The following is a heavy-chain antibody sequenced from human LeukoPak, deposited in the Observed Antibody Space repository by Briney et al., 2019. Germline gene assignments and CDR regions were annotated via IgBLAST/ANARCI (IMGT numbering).Heavy chain of an antibody. Sequence: ASVKVSCKASGYTFTSYGISWVRQAPGQGLEWMGWISAYNGNTNYAQKFQGRVTMTTDTSTSTAYMELRSLRSEDTAVYYCARARRIAAAGTGYFDNWGQGTLVTVSS. J-gene: IGHJ4*02. D-gene: IGHD6-13*01. CDR1: GYTFTSYG. CDR3: ARARRIAAAGTGYFDN. CDR2: ISAYNGNT. V-gene: IGHV1-18*01.